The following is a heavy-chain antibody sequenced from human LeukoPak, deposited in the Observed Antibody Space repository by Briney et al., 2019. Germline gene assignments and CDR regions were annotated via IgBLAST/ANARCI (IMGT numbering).Heavy chain of an antibody. V-gene: IGHV3-74*01. CDR2: IKTDGSIT. D-gene: IGHD5-18*01. CDR1: GFTFSGYW. Sequence: PGGSLRLSCVASGFTFSGYWMYWVRQAPGKGPVWVSRIKTDGSITDYADFVEGRFTISRDNAKNTLYLQMNSLRAEGTAVYYCVDFMYNTACTGCWGQGTLVTVSS. CDR3: VDFMYNTACTGC. J-gene: IGHJ4*02.